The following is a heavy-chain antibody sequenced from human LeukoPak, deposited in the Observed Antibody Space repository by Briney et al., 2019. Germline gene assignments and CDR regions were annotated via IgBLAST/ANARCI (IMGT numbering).Heavy chain of an antibody. CDR2: IRYDGSNE. V-gene: IGHV3-30*02. CDR3: AQDLYGSGSYQIRLFDY. D-gene: IGHD3-10*01. J-gene: IGHJ4*02. Sequence: GGSLRLSCAASRFTVSSNYMSWVRQAPGKGLEWVAFIRYDGSNEFYADSVKGRFTISRDNSKNTLYLQMNSLRAEDTAVYYCAQDLYGSGSYQIRLFDYWGQGTLVTVSS. CDR1: RFTVSSNY.